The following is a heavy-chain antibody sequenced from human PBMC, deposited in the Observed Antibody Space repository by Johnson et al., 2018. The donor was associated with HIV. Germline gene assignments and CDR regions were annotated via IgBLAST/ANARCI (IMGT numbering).Heavy chain of an antibody. CDR3: ARENPEWGAFDI. D-gene: IGHD1-26*01. Sequence: VQLVESGGGLVQPGGSLRLSCAASGFTFDDYAMHWVRQPPGKGLEWVSGISWNSGTIGYADSVKGRFTISRDNAKNSLFLQMNRLRAEDTAVYFCARENPEWGAFDIWGQGTVVTVSS. CDR2: ISWNSGTI. J-gene: IGHJ3*02. V-gene: IGHV3-9*01. CDR1: GFTFDDYA.